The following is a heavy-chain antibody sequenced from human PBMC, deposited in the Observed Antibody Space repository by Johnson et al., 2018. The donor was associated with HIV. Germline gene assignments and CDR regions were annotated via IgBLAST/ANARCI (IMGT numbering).Heavy chain of an antibody. V-gene: IGHV3-30*04. CDR2: ISHDERIE. D-gene: IGHD4-17*01. J-gene: IGHJ3*02. Sequence: QVQLVESGGGVVQPGRSLRLSCAASGFTFSSYAMHWVRQAPGKGLEWVAFISHDERIEHYADSVRGRFTISRDNSWNTLYLQMNNLTSEDTAVYYCARALTTDAFDIWGQGTMVTVSS. CDR1: GFTFSSYA. CDR3: ARALTTDAFDI.